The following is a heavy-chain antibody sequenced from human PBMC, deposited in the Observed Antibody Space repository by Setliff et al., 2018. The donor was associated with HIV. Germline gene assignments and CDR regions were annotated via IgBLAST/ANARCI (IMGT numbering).Heavy chain of an antibody. Sequence: GGSLRLSCAASGFTFSSYEMNWVRQAPGKGLEWVSYISSSGSTIYYADSVKGRFTISRDTSKKTVYLQMNSLRAEDTALYYCARVNYYDSSGLEIAFDIWGQGTMVTVSS. CDR3: ARVNYYDSSGLEIAFDI. V-gene: IGHV3-48*03. J-gene: IGHJ3*02. D-gene: IGHD3-22*01. CDR2: ISSSGSTI. CDR1: GFTFSSYE.